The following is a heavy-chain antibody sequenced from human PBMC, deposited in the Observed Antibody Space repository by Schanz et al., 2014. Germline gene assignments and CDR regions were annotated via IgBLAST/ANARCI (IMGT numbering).Heavy chain of an antibody. Sequence: QVQLVQSGAEVKKPGSSVKVSCKASGVTFSSYSISWVRQAPGQGLEWMGRIIPILGIANYAQKFQGRVTITADRSTSTAYMELSSLRSDDTAVYYCARDRRRYCSTASCLHDNWFDPWGQGTLVIVSS. CDR1: GVTFSSYS. CDR2: IIPILGIA. D-gene: IGHD2-2*01. J-gene: IGHJ5*02. V-gene: IGHV1-69*04. CDR3: ARDRRRYCSTASCLHDNWFDP.